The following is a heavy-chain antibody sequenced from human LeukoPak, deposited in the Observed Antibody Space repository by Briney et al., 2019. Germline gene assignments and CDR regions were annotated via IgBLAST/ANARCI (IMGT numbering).Heavy chain of an antibody. CDR1: GFTFSSYA. J-gene: IGHJ4*02. Sequence: QPGGSLRLSCAASGFTFSSYAMSWVRQAPGKGLEWVSAISGSGGSTYYADSVKGRFTISRDNSKDTLYLPMNSLRAEETAVYSCAKVLDAYCGGDCYSDFDYWGQGTLVTVSS. V-gene: IGHV3-23*01. CDR2: ISGSGGST. D-gene: IGHD2-21*02. CDR3: AKVLDAYCGGDCYSDFDY.